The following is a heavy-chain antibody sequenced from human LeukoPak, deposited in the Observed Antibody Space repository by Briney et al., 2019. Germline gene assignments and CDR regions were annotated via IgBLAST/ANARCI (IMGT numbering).Heavy chain of an antibody. CDR3: AGLTYYYDSSGYHLDY. V-gene: IGHV4-39*01. D-gene: IGHD3-22*01. Sequence: SETLSLTCTVSGGSISSSSYYWGWIRQPPGEGLEWIGSIYYSGSTYYNPSLKSRVTISVDTSKNQFSLKLSSVTAADTAVYYCAGLTYYYDSSGYHLDYWGQGTLVTVSS. CDR1: GGSISSSSYY. CDR2: IYYSGST. J-gene: IGHJ4*02.